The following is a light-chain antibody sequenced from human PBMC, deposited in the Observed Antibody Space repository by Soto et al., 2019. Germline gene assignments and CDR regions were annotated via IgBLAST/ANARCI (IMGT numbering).Light chain of an antibody. CDR2: KAS. V-gene: IGKV1-5*03. CDR1: QSISSW. J-gene: IGKJ1*01. Sequence: DIQITQSPSTLSSSGGDRVTITCLASQSISSWLAWYQQKPVKAPELLIYKASSLESGVPSRFSGSGSGTEFTLTISSLQPDDFATYYCQQYNSYWTFGQGTKVDIK. CDR3: QQYNSYWT.